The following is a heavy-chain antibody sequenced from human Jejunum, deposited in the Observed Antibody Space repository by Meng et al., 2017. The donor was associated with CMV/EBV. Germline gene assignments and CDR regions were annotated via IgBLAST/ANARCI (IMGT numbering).Heavy chain of an antibody. V-gene: IGHV4-38-2*02. CDR1: GYSITGGCY. Sequence: STVSGYSITGGCYWGWVRQPPGKGLEWMGSIYHSGSTKDNPSLKSRVTISVDTSKNQFSLNLRSVTAADTAVYYCGRESGYYRFDPWGQGTLVTVSS. D-gene: IGHD3-3*01. CDR3: GRESGYYRFDP. J-gene: IGHJ5*02. CDR2: IYHSGST.